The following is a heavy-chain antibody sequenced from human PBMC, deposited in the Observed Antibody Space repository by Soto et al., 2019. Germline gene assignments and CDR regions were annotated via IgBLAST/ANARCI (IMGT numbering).Heavy chain of an antibody. CDR3: MRDPDAAAAGRISSLQF. CDR2: IWYDGVNK. J-gene: IGHJ4*02. V-gene: IGHV3-33*01. Sequence: PGGSLRLSCAASGFSFSNYAMHWVRQAPGKGLEWVAVIWYDGVNKYYADSVKGRFTISRDNSNNTLYVQMNSLKAEDTAVYYCMRDPDAAAAGRISSLQFWGPGTLVTVAS. CDR1: GFSFSNYA. D-gene: IGHD6-13*01.